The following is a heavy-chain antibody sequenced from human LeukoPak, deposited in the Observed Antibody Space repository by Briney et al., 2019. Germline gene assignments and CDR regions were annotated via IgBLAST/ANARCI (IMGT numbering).Heavy chain of an antibody. CDR1: GFTFSSYA. J-gene: IGHJ4*02. V-gene: IGHV3-23*01. D-gene: IGHD3-22*01. CDR2: ISGSGGST. CDR3: AKAPFDSSGYYYHY. Sequence: GGSLRLSCAASGFTFSSYAMSWVRQAPGKGLEWVSAISGSGGSTYYADSVKGRFTISRDNSKNTLYLQMNSLRAEDTAVYYCAKAPFDSSGYYYHYWGQGTLVTVS.